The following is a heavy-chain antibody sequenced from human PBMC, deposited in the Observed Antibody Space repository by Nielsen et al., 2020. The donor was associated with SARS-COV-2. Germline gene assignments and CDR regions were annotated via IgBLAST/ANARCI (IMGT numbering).Heavy chain of an antibody. V-gene: IGHV4-4*07. CDR3: ARDEVPNYYGSGSYYNPTYGMDV. Sequence: SETLSLTCTVSGGSISSYYRSWIRQPAGKGLEWIGRIYTSGSTNYNPSLKSRVTMSVDTSKNQFSLKLSSVTAADTAVYYCARDEVPNYYGSGSYYNPTYGMDVWGQGTTVTVSS. D-gene: IGHD3-10*01. CDR1: GGSISSYY. CDR2: IYTSGST. J-gene: IGHJ6*02.